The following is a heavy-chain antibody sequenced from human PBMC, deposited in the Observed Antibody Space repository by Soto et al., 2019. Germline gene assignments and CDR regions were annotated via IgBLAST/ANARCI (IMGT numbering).Heavy chain of an antibody. V-gene: IGHV3-30*18. CDR3: AKDLLVPGRAYGMDV. Sequence: QVQLVESGGGVVQPGRSLRLSCAASGFTFSSYGMHWVRQAPGKGLEWVAVISYDGSNKYYADSVKGRFTIYRDNSKNTLYLQMNSLRAEDTAVYYCAKDLLVPGRAYGMDVWGQGTTVTVSS. J-gene: IGHJ6*02. CDR1: GFTFSSYG. D-gene: IGHD2-8*02. CDR2: ISYDGSNK.